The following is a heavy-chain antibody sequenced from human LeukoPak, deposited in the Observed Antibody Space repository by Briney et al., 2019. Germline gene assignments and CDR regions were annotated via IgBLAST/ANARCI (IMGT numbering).Heavy chain of an antibody. CDR1: GFTFSTYG. CDR3: AKDLMALPGLDCFDD. CDR2: ISEDGSNK. V-gene: IGHV3-30*18. Sequence: GGSLRLSCAASGFTFSTYGMHWVRQAPGKGLEWVALISEDGSNKQYADSVKGRFTISRDNSESTLYLQMDSLRGEDTAVYFCAKDLMALPGLDCFDDWGQGTLVTVSS. D-gene: IGHD1-7*01. J-gene: IGHJ4*02.